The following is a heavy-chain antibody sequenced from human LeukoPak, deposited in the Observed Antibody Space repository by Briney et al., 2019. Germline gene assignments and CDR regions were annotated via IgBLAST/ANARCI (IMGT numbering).Heavy chain of an antibody. D-gene: IGHD5-24*01. Sequence: GRSLTLSCAASGFTFSSFGMHWVRQAPGKGLEWVAVIWYDASDRYYADSVKGRFTISRDNSENTLFLQMNSLRDDDTAVYYCVRGVGVSRFNYFDPWRKGTLVVVSS. CDR3: VRGVGVSRFNYFDP. CDR2: IWYDASDR. CDR1: GFTFSSFG. J-gene: IGHJ5*02. V-gene: IGHV3-33*01.